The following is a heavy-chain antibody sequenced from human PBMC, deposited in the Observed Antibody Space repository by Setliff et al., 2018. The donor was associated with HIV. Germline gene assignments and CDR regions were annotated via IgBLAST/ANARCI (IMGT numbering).Heavy chain of an antibody. V-gene: IGHV4-39*01. J-gene: IGHJ4*02. D-gene: IGHD5-12*01. CDR2: VYYSGGT. CDR3: ARLGDSGYDFRGYFDY. CDR1: GGSVSDTSYY. Sequence: PSETLSLTCSVSGGSVSDTSYYWGWIRQPPGKGLEWLANVYYSGGTYYNPSLNSRVTISVDTSRNQFSLKLTSVTAADTALYFCARLGDSGYDFRGYFDYWGQGKLVTVSS.